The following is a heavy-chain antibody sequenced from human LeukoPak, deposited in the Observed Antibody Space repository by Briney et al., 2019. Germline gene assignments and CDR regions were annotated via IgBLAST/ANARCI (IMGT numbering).Heavy chain of an antibody. J-gene: IGHJ4*02. CDR2: INPNSGGT. CDR3: ARGSSDYGGNSGVRFVNY. D-gene: IGHD4-23*01. Sequence: ASVTVSCKASGYTFTGYYLHWVRQAPGQGLEWMGWINPNSGGTNYAQNFQGRVTMTRDTSISTAYMELSRLRSDDTAVYYCARGSSDYGGNSGVRFVNYWGQGTLVTVSS. CDR1: GYTFTGYY. V-gene: IGHV1-2*02.